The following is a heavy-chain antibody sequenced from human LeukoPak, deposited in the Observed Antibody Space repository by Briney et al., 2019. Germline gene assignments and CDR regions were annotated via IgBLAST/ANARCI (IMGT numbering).Heavy chain of an antibody. CDR3: ARVSIVVAPAAIEGLGGAFDI. D-gene: IGHD2-2*01. CDR1: SGSISSGGYY. CDR2: IYHSGST. J-gene: IGHJ3*02. V-gene: IGHV4-30-2*01. Sequence: SETLSLTCTVSSGSISSGGYYWSWIRQPPGKGLEWIGYIYHSGSTYYNPSLKSRVTISVDRSKNQFSLKLSSVTAADTAVYYCARVSIVVAPAAIEGLGGAFDIWGQGTMVTVSS.